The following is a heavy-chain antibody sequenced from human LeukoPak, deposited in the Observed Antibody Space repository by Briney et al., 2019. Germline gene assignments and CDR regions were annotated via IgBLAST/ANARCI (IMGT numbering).Heavy chain of an antibody. CDR2: ISYDGSNK. J-gene: IGHJ4*02. V-gene: IGHV3-30-3*01. D-gene: IGHD1-1*01. CDR1: GFTFNSYA. CDR3: AREDNFYGPFDY. Sequence: GGSLRLSCAASGFTFNSYAMHWVRQAPGKGLEWVAVISYDGSNKYYADSVKGRFTISRDNSKNTLYLQMNSLRAEDTAVYYCAREDNFYGPFDYWGQGTLVTVSS.